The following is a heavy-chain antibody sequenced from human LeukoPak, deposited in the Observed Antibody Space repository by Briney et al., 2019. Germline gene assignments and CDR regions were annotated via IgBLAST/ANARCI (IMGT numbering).Heavy chain of an antibody. CDR1: GGSISSSSYY. CDR3: ARPYDSSGYTSMGDNAFDI. J-gene: IGHJ3*02. CDR2: IYYSGST. Sequence: PSETLSLTCTVSGGSISSSSYYWGCIRQPPGKGLEWLGSIYYSGSTYYNPSLKSRVTISVDTSKNQFSLKLSSVTAADTAVYYCARPYDSSGYTSMGDNAFDIWGQGTMVTVSS. D-gene: IGHD3-22*01. V-gene: IGHV4-39*01.